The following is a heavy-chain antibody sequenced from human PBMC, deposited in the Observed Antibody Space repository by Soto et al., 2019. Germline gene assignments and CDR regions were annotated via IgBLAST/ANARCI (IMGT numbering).Heavy chain of an antibody. CDR2: IIPIFGTA. V-gene: IGHV1-69*13. CDR1: GGTFSSYA. Sequence: SVKVSCKASGGTFSSYAISWVRQAPGQGLEWMGGIIPIFGTANYAQKFQGRVTITADESTSTAYMELSSLRSEDTAVYYCARGANWDIVVVPAAASFDPWGQGTLVTVSS. J-gene: IGHJ5*02. CDR3: ARGANWDIVVVPAAASFDP. D-gene: IGHD2-2*01.